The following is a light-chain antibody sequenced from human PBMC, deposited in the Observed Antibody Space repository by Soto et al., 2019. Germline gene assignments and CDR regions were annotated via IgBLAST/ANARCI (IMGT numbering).Light chain of an antibody. Sequence: IVLTQSPATLSLSPGERATLSCRASQNVNYYLAWYQQKPGQAPRLLIYEASNRATGIPARFSASGSGTDFTLTISSLEPEDSAVYYCQQRSTTFGQGTRLEIK. CDR2: EAS. J-gene: IGKJ5*01. V-gene: IGKV3-11*01. CDR1: QNVNYY. CDR3: QQRSTT.